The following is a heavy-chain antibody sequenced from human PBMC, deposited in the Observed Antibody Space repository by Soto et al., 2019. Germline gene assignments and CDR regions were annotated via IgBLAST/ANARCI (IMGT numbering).Heavy chain of an antibody. J-gene: IGHJ4*02. Sequence: GESLKISCKGSGYSFTSYWIGWVLQIPGKGLEWMGIIYPGDSDTRYSPSFQGRVTISADKSISTAYLQWSSLKASDTAMYYCASRVFVTLVRGVTLFEYCGQGTLVMVSS. CDR3: ASRVFVTLVRGVTLFEY. CDR2: IYPGDSDT. CDR1: GYSFTSYW. V-gene: IGHV5-51*01. D-gene: IGHD3-10*01.